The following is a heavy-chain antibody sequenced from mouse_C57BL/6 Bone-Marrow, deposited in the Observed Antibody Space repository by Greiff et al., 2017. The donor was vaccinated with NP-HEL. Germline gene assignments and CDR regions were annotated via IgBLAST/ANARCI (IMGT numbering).Heavy chain of an antibody. J-gene: IGHJ4*01. Sequence: VQLQQSGAELARPGASVKLSCKASGYTFTSYGISWVKQRTGQGLEWIGDIYPRSGNTYYNEKFKGKATLTADKSSSTAYMELRSLTSEDSAVYFCARSDTAQATAMDYWGQGTSVTVSS. CDR3: ARSDTAQATAMDY. CDR2: IYPRSGNT. CDR1: GYTFTSYG. D-gene: IGHD3-2*02. V-gene: IGHV1-81*01.